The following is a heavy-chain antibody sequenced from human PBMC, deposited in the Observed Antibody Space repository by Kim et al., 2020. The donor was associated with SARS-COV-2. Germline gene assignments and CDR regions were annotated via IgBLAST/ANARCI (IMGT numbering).Heavy chain of an antibody. J-gene: IGHJ6*02. Sequence: VKGRFTISRDNSKNTLYLQMNSLVAEDTAVYYCASGYSSSWYYYYYGMDVWGQGTTVTVSS. CDR3: ASGYSSSWYYYYYGMDV. V-gene: IGHV3-53*01. D-gene: IGHD6-13*01.